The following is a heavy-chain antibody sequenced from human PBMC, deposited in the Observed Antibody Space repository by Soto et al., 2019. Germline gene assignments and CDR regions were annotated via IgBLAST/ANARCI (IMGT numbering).Heavy chain of an antibody. CDR1: GFTFKSNA. Sequence: QVQLVESGGGVVQPGRSLRLSCAASGFTFKSNAMHWVRQAPGKGLEWVAVISYDGSNKHYTDSVKGRFTITRDNSKNTLYLQMTGLRPEDTAVYECTSSSVSDSVVVAAASELDYLGQGTLGTGSS. J-gene: IGHJ4*02. CDR3: TSSSVSDSVVVAAASELDY. D-gene: IGHD2-15*01. CDR2: ISYDGSNK. V-gene: IGHV3-30*04.